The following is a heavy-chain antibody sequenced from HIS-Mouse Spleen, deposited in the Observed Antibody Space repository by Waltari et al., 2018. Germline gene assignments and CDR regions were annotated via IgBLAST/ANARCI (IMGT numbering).Heavy chain of an antibody. CDR1: GYTFTGYY. CDR3: ALDSTVTTPFDY. D-gene: IGHD4-17*01. V-gene: IGHV1-2*02. Sequence: QVQLVQSGAEVKKPGASVKVSCKASGYTFTGYYMHWVRQAPGQGLEWMGWINPNSGGTNYAQKFQGRVTMTRDTSIRTAYMGLSRLGSDDTAVYYCALDSTVTTPFDYWGQGTLVTVSS. CDR2: INPNSGGT. J-gene: IGHJ4*02.